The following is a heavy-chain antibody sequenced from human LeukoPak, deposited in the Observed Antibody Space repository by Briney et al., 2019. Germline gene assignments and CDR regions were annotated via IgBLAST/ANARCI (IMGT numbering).Heavy chain of an antibody. V-gene: IGHV3-21*06. CDR3: ARWYSSGWYSDY. CDR1: GFSFSTYS. D-gene: IGHD6-19*01. Sequence: PGGSLRLSCAASGFSFSTYSMIWVRQAPGKGLEWVSSVSGTSEYIYYADSVRGRFTISRVNAKNTVYLQMNSLRAEDTAVYYCARWYSSGWYSDYWGQGTLVTVSS. J-gene: IGHJ4*02. CDR2: VSGTSEYI.